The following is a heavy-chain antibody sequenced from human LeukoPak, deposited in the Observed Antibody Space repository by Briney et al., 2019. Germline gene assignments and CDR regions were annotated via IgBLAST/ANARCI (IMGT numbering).Heavy chain of an antibody. J-gene: IGHJ6*03. CDR1: GFTFSSYS. D-gene: IGHD3-10*01. V-gene: IGHV3-23*01. Sequence: SGGTLRLSCAASGFTFSSYSMSGVRQAPGKGVEWGSGISSSGGSTYYTDSGKGRFTISRDNTKNTLYLQMKRLRAEDTSVYYCAKGGPLWFEDYHYYYMDVWGKGTPVTVSS. CDR3: AKGGPLWFEDYHYYYMDV. CDR2: ISSSGGST.